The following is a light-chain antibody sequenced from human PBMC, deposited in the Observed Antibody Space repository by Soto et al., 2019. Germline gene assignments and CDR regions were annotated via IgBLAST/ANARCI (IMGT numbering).Light chain of an antibody. Sequence: QLVLTQSPSASASLGASVKLTCTLSSLHSSYAIEWHQQQPEKGPRYLMKLNSDGSHSKGDGIPDRFSGSSSGAERYLTISSLQSEDEADYYCQTWGTGLLVFGGGTKLTVL. CDR1: SLHSSYA. CDR3: QTWGTGLLV. V-gene: IGLV4-69*01. CDR2: LNSDGSH. J-gene: IGLJ3*02.